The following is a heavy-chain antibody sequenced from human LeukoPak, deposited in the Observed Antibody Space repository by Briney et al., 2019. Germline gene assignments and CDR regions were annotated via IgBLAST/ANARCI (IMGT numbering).Heavy chain of an antibody. CDR1: GFTVNSNY. V-gene: IGHV3-53*01. CDR2: IYSGGDT. D-gene: IGHD3-16*01. J-gene: IGHJ4*02. CDR3: ARALNINVGDLN. Sequence: PGGSLRLSCAASGFTVNSNYMSWVRQAPGKGLEWVSVIYSGGDTYYADSVKGRFTISRGNSKNTLYLQMNSLRAEDTAVYYCARALNINVGDLNWGQGTLVTVSS.